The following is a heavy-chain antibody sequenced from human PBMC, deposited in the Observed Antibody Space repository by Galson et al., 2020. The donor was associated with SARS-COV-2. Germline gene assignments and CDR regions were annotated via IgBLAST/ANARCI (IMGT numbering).Heavy chain of an antibody. D-gene: IGHD3-9*01. V-gene: IGHV2-70*01. CDR1: RFSLSPSGMS. CDR2: IDWEDDK. J-gene: IGHJ4*02. Sequence: SGPMLVKPTQTLTPTSTYSRFSLSPSGMSVSWIRQPTEKALKWHALIDWEDDKYNSTSQKTRLTIPKDTSKNQVVLTMTNMDPVDTATYYCGRITYDSLSCYYRGFDYWGQGTLVTVSS. CDR3: GRITYDSLSCYYRGFDY.